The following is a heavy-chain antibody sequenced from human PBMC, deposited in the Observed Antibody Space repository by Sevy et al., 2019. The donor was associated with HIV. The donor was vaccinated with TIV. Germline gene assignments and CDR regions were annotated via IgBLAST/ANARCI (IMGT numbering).Heavy chain of an antibody. CDR1: GDSVTSGSNY. CDR2: IYTTGSTSGST. J-gene: IGHJ4*02. Sequence: SETLSLTCTVSGDSVTSGSNYWSWIRQPAGKGLEWIGRIYTTGSTSGSTNYNPSLKSRVTISVDSSKNQFSLRLSSLTSADTAVYYCATTRRNDYGDYGTYFDYWGQGTLVTVSS. V-gene: IGHV4-61*02. CDR3: ATTRRNDYGDYGTYFDY. D-gene: IGHD4-17*01.